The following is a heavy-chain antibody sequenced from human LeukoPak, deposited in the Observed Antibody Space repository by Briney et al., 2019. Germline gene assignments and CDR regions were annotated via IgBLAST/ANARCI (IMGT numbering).Heavy chain of an antibody. J-gene: IGHJ4*02. CDR2: ISSSSSTI. D-gene: IGHD3-22*01. CDR3: AKDDYYDTSGYRD. Sequence: GGSLRLSCAASGFTFSSYEMNWVRQAPGKGLEWVSYISSSSSTIYYADSVKGRFTISRDNAKNSLYLQMNSLRAEDTAVYYCAKDDYYDTSGYRDWGQGTLVTVSS. CDR1: GFTFSSYE. V-gene: IGHV3-48*01.